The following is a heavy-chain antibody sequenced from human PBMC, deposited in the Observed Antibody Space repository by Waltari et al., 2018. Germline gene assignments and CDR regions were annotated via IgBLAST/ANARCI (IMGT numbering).Heavy chain of an antibody. CDR2: IWYDGSNK. Sequence: QVQLVESGGGVVQPGRSLRLSCAASGFTFSSYGMHWVRQAPGKGLEWVAVIWYDGSNKYYADSVKGRFTISRDNSKNTLYLQMNSLRAEDTAMYYCAKDTQWFGELGSGAFDIWCQGTMVTVSS. V-gene: IGHV3-30*18. J-gene: IGHJ3*02. CDR3: AKDTQWFGELGSGAFDI. CDR1: GFTFSSYG. D-gene: IGHD3-10*01.